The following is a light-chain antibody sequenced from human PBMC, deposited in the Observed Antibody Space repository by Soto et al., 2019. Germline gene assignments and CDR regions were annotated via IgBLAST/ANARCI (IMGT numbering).Light chain of an antibody. J-gene: IGKJ4*01. CDR2: AAS. CDR1: QGISSY. Sequence: DLQLTPSPSFLSASVGDRVTITCRASQGISSYLAWYQQKPGKAPKLLIYAASTLQSGVPSRFSGSGSGTEFTLTISSLQPEDFATYYCQQLNSYPPFFGGGTKVEIK. CDR3: QQLNSYPPF. V-gene: IGKV1-9*01.